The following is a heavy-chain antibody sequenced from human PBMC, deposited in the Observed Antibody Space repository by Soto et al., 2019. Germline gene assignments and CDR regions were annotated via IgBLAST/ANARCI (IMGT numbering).Heavy chain of an antibody. Sequence: EVQLVESGGGLVQPGVSLRLSCAASGFTFSTYSMNWVRQAPGKGLEWISYITKSSRTIYYADSVKGRFTISRYNAKNSRYLQMNSLRAEDTAVYYCTRDHGYGYGMDVWGQGTTVTVSS. D-gene: IGHD5-12*01. CDR2: ITKSSRTI. V-gene: IGHV3-48*01. CDR1: GFTFSTYS. CDR3: TRDHGYGYGMDV. J-gene: IGHJ6*02.